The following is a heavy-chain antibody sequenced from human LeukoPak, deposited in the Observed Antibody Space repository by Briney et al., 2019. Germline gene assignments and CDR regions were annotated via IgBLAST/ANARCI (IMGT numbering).Heavy chain of an antibody. J-gene: IGHJ4*02. Sequence: ASVTVSCKASGYTFTGYYIHWVRQAPGQGLEWMGWINPNRGGTNSAQKFQGWVTMTRDTSISTDYMALSRLTSDDTAVHYCARDVYRGYSYGYVYWGQGTLVTVSS. CDR1: GYTFTGYY. V-gene: IGHV1-2*04. CDR3: ARDVYRGYSYGYVY. CDR2: INPNRGGT. D-gene: IGHD5-18*01.